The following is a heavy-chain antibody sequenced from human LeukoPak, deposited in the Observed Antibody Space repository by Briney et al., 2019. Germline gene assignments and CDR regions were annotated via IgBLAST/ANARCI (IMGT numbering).Heavy chain of an antibody. J-gene: IGHJ5*02. V-gene: IGHV4-34*01. CDR2: INHSGST. Sequence: PSETLSLTCAVYGGSFSGYYWSWIRQPPGKGLEWIVEINHSGSTNYNPSLKSRVTISVDTSKNQFSLKLSSVTAADTAVYYCARGLKGYDFWSGYYHNWFDPWGQGTLVTVSS. CDR3: ARGLKGYDFWSGYYHNWFDP. CDR1: GGSFSGYY. D-gene: IGHD3-3*01.